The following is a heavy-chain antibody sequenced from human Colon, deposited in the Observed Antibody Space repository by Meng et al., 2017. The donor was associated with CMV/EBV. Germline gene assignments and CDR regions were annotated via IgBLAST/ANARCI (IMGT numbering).Heavy chain of an antibody. J-gene: IGHJ4*02. CDR3: ARVEGSVTSPLDY. Sequence: GGPLRLSCAASGFTFASHTMTWVRQAPGKGLEWVSSIASHRSQIYYAESVKGRFTISRDDAQNSLHLQMNSLRAEDSAVYYCARVEGSVTSPLDYWGQGTLVTVSS. CDR2: IASHRSQI. CDR1: GFTFASHT. D-gene: IGHD4-17*01. V-gene: IGHV3-21*01.